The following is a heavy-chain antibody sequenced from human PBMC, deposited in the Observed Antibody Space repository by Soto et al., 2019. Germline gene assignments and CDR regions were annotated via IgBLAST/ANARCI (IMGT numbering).Heavy chain of an antibody. CDR1: GFTFSSHG. V-gene: IGHV3-30*03. CDR3: ARGRIQLWSSDGMDV. J-gene: IGHJ6*02. D-gene: IGHD5-18*01. CDR2: ISYDGSNK. Sequence: GGSLRLSCAASGFTFSSHGMHWIRQAPGKGLEWAAVISYDGSNKYYADSVKGRFTISRDNSKNTLYLQMNSLRAEDAAVYYCARGRIQLWSSDGMDVWGQGTTVTVYS.